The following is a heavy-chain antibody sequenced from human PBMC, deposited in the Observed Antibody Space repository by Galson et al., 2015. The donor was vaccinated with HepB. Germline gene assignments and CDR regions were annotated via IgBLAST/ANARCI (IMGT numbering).Heavy chain of an antibody. Sequence: SLRLSCAASGFTFSSYAMHWVRQAPGKGLEWVAVISYDGSNKYYADSVKGRFTISRDNSKNTLYLQMNSLRAEDTAVYYCATDVGATGYWGQGTLVTVSS. CDR3: ATDVGATGY. CDR2: ISYDGSNK. CDR1: GFTFSSYA. J-gene: IGHJ4*02. V-gene: IGHV3-30-3*01. D-gene: IGHD1-26*01.